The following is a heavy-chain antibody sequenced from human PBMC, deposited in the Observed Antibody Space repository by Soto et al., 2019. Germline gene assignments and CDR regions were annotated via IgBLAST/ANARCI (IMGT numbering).Heavy chain of an antibody. V-gene: IGHV4-59*12. CDR2: TYYRGST. D-gene: IGHD6-19*01. J-gene: IGHJ3*01. CDR1: SGTINFYY. CDR3: AIGLNTGWYRVFDL. Sequence: SETLSHTCVGSSGTINFYYWNWIRQPPGKGLEWIGSTYYRGSTNYNPSLKSRVTISIDTSNTQFSLRLTSVTAADTAVYYCAIGLNTGWYRVFDLWGRGSLVTGSS.